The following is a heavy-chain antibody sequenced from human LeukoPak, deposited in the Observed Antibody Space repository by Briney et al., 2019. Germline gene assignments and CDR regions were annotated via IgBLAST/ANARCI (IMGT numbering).Heavy chain of an antibody. CDR2: ISYDGSNK. V-gene: IGHV3-30*18. J-gene: IGHJ6*02. CDR3: AKAELLWFGELPYYYYGMDV. D-gene: IGHD3-10*01. CDR1: GITFSSYG. Sequence: GRPRRRSCAASGITFSSYGMHWVRQAPGKGLEWVAVISYDGSNKYYADSVKGRFTISRDNSKNTLYLQMNSLRAEDTAVYYCAKAELLWFGELPYYYYGMDVWGQGTTVTVSS.